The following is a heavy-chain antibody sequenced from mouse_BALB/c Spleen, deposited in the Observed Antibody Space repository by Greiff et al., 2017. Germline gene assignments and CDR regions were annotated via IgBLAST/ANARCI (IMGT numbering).Heavy chain of an antibody. CDR2: IDTSDSYT. D-gene: IGHD2-1*01. CDR3: ARGKVNFDY. CDR1: GYTFTDYW. J-gene: IGHJ2*01. Sequence: QVQLQQPGAELVMPGASVKMSCKASGYTFTDYWMHWVKQRPGQGLEWIGAIDTSDSYTSYNQKFKGKATLTVDETSSTAYMQLSSLTSEDSAVYYCARGKVNFDYWGQGTTLTVSS. V-gene: IGHV1-69*01.